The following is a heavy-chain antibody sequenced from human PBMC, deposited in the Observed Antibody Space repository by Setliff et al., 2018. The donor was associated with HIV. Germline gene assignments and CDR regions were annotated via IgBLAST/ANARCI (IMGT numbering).Heavy chain of an antibody. CDR3: ARAKEISTYGLDY. J-gene: IGHJ4*02. CDR2: IGTAGDT. CDR1: GFTFSNYA. Sequence: GGSLRLSCAASGFTFSNYAMHWVRQDTGKGLEWVSGIGTAGDTYYSGSGKGRITISRENAKNSLYLQMNSLRAGDTAVYYCARAKEISTYGLDYWGQGTLVTVPQ. D-gene: IGHD2-2*01. V-gene: IGHV3-13*01.